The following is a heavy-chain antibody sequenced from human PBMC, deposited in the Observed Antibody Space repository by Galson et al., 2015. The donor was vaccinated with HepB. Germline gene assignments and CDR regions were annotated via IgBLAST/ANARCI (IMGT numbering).Heavy chain of an antibody. J-gene: IGHJ5*02. CDR1: GFTFSSYG. D-gene: IGHD5-12*01. CDR3: ASIGSPGYDH. V-gene: IGHV3-30*03. Sequence: SLRLSCAASGFTFSSYGMHWVRQAPGKGLEWVAVISYDGSNENYADSVKGRVTISRDNSKNTLYLQMNSLRAEDTAVYYCASIGSPGYDHWGQGSLVIVSS. CDR2: ISYDGSNE.